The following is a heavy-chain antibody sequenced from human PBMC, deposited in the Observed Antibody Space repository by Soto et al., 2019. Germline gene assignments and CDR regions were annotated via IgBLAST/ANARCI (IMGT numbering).Heavy chain of an antibody. CDR1: GGSISSSSYY. Sequence: SETLSLTCTVSGGSISSSSYYWGWIRQPPGKGLKWIGSIYYSGSTYYNPSLKNQGNISVDTSKNQFSLKLSSVTAADTAVYYCARRGYYAISAFDIWGQGTMVT. V-gene: IGHV4-39*01. J-gene: IGHJ3*02. CDR3: ARRGYYAISAFDI. D-gene: IGHD2-8*01. CDR2: IYYSGST.